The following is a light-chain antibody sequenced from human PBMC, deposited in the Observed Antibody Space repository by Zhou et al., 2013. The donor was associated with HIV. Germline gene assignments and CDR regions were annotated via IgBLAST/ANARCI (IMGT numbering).Light chain of an antibody. V-gene: IGKV3-20*01. CDR1: QSVSSSY. CDR3: QQYNIYSAWT. J-gene: IGKJ1*01. Sequence: EIVLTQSPGTLSLSPGDRATLSCRASQSVSSSYLAWYQHKPGQAPRLLISGASSRATGIPDRFSGSGSGTDFTLTISRLEPEDFATYYCQQYNIYSAWTFGQGTKVEIK. CDR2: GAS.